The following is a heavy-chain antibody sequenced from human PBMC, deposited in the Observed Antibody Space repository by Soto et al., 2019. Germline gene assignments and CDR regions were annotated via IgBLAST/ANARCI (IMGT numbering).Heavy chain of an antibody. D-gene: IGHD3-22*01. V-gene: IGHV3-15*01. CDR1: GFTFSNAW. Sequence: GGSLRLSCAASGFTFSNAWMSWVRQAPGKGLEWVGRIKSKTDGRTTDYAAPVKGTITISRSKTKQTLQLQNHSTKNKDTAEYYCTIHCYDSSAIAFDIWGQGTMVTVSS. J-gene: IGHJ3*02. CDR3: TIHCYDSSAIAFDI. CDR2: IKSKTDGRTT.